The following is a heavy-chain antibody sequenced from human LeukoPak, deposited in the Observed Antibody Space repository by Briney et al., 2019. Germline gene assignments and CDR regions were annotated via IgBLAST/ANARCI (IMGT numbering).Heavy chain of an antibody. CDR3: ARVYTVMGATTVDHYHYYMDV. CDR2: IYMSGDT. Sequence: MTSETLSLTCSVSDDSIKSYSWSWIRLLAGERLEWIGLIYMSGDTNYNPSLKSRLDISVDTSKDQVSLKLSSVTAADTAIYYCARVYTVMGATTVDHYHYYMDVWGKGTTVTVSS. CDR1: DDSIKSYS. D-gene: IGHD5-18*01. J-gene: IGHJ6*03. V-gene: IGHV4-4*07.